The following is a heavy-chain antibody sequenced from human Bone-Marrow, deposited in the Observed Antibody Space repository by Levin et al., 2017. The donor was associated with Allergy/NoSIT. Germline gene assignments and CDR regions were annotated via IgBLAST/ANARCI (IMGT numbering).Heavy chain of an antibody. CDR2: VSGYDDST. V-gene: IGHV3-23*01. Sequence: GESLKISCAASGFTFLNYGMNWVRQAPGKGLEWVSGVSGYDDSTDYADSVKGRFTISRDNSKNTLFLQMNSLRADDTAVYYCVRGVWGSGWGYWGQGTLVTVSS. CDR1: GFTFLNYG. D-gene: IGHD3-16*01. J-gene: IGHJ4*02. CDR3: VRGVWGSGWGY.